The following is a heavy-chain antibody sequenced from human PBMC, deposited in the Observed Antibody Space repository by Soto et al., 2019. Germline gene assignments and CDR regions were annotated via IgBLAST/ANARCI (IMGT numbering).Heavy chain of an antibody. J-gene: IGHJ6*02. V-gene: IGHV3-21*05. CDR3: ARDSSSWSDYYYYGMDV. CDR2: ISSSSSYI. Sequence: PGGSLRLSCAASGFTFSSYSMNWVRQAPGKGLEWVSYISSSSSYIYYADSVKGRFTISRDNAKNSLYLQMNSLRAEDTAVYYCARDSSSWSDYYYYGMDVWGQGTTVTVSS. CDR1: GFTFSSYS. D-gene: IGHD6-13*01.